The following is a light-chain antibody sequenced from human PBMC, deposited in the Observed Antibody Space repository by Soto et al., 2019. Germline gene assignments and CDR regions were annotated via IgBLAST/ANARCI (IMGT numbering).Light chain of an antibody. CDR3: AAWDDSPSGVV. V-gene: IGLV1-47*01. CDR2: RNN. CDR1: SSNIGSNY. J-gene: IGLJ2*01. Sequence: QSVLTQPPSASGTPGQRVTISCSGSSSNIGSNYVYWYQQLPGTAPKLLIYRNNQRPSGVPDRFSGSKSDTSGSLAISGLRSEDEADYYCAAWDDSPSGVVFGGGTQLTVL.